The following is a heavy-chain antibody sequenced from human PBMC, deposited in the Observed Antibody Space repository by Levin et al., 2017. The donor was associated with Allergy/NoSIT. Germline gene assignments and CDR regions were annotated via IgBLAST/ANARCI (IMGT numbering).Heavy chain of an antibody. D-gene: IGHD3-22*01. V-gene: IGHV3-7*01. CDR2: INQDGSEK. CDR1: GFTLSNYW. J-gene: IGHJ3*02. CDR3: TRDPYDTVGYGGYGAFDI. Sequence: GESLKISCAASGFTLSNYWTTWVRQAPGKGLEWVTNINQDGSEKQYVDSVKGRFTISRDYANNSVYLQMSSLRADDTATYYCTRDPYDTVGYGGYGAFDIWGQGTMVTVSS.